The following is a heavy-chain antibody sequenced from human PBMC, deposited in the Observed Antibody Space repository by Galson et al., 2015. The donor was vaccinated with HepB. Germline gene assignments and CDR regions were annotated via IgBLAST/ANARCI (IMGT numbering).Heavy chain of an antibody. CDR2: ISAYNGNT. CDR3: ARGVFGVGWNYGGGGYYYYYYGMDV. J-gene: IGHJ6*02. V-gene: IGHV1-18*04. CDR1: GYTFTSYG. Sequence: QSGAEVKKPGPSVKVSCKASGYTFTSYGISWVRQAPGQGLEWMGWISAYNGNTNYAQKLQGRVTMTTDTSTSTAYMELRSLRSDDTAVYYCARGVFGVGWNYGGGGYYYYYYGMDVWGQGTTVTVSS. D-gene: IGHD1-7*01.